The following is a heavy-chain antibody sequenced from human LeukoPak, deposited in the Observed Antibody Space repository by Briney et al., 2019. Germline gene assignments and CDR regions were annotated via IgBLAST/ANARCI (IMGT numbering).Heavy chain of an antibody. J-gene: IGHJ6*02. V-gene: IGHV3-23*01. D-gene: IGHD2-8*01. CDR2: ISGSGSST. CDR3: AKCKGLYYYYGMDV. CDR1: GFTFSSYA. Sequence: GGSLRLSCAASGFTFSSYAMSWVRQAPGKGLEWVSAISGSGSSTHYADSVKGRLTISRDNSKNTLYLLMNGLRAEDTAVYYCAKCKGLYYYYGMDVWGQGTTVTVSS.